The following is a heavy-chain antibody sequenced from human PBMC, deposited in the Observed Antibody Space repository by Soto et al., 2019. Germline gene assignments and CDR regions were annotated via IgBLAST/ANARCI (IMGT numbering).Heavy chain of an antibody. CDR2: IIPIFGTA. Sequence: SVKVSCKASGGTLSSYAISWVRQAPGQGLEWMGGIIPIFGTANYAQKFQGRVTITADESTSTAYMELSSLRSEDTAVYYCARDRITIFGVVITQYYYYGMDVWGQGTTVTVSS. CDR1: GGTLSSYA. D-gene: IGHD3-3*01. J-gene: IGHJ6*02. V-gene: IGHV1-69*13. CDR3: ARDRITIFGVVITQYYYYGMDV.